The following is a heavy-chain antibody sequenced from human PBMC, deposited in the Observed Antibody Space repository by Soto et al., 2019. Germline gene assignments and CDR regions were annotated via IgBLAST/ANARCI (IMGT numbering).Heavy chain of an antibody. D-gene: IGHD3-9*01. V-gene: IGHV3-23*04. Sequence: EVQLVESGGGLVQPGGCLRLSCAASGFTFSSYAMSWVRQAPGKGLEWVSAISGSGGSTYYADSVKGRFTISRDNSKNTLYLQMNSLRAEDTAVYYCAKDSAAYYDILTLDAFDTWGQGTMVTVSS. CDR1: GFTFSSYA. CDR2: ISGSGGST. CDR3: AKDSAAYYDILTLDAFDT. J-gene: IGHJ3*02.